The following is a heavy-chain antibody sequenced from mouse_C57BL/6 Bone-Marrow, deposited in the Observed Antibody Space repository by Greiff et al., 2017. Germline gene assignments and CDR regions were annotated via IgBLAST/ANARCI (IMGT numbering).Heavy chain of an antibody. D-gene: IGHD1-1*01. Sequence: EVNVVESGGGLVKPGGSLKLSCAASGFTFSDYGMHWVRQAPEKGLEWVAYISSGSSTIYYADTVKGRFTISRDNAKNTLFLQMTSLRSEDTAMYYCARTDYYGSSYVGGYWGQGTTLTVSS. CDR3: ARTDYYGSSYVGGY. J-gene: IGHJ2*01. V-gene: IGHV5-17*01. CDR1: GFTFSDYG. CDR2: ISSGSSTI.